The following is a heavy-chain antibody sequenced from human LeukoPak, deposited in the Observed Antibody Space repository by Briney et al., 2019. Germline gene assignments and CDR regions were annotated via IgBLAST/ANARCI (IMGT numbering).Heavy chain of an antibody. CDR2: LPPDELGI. V-gene: IGHV3-74*01. J-gene: IGHJ4*02. Sequence: GGSLRLSCAASGFTFSSYSMNWVRQAPGMGLVWVSRLPPDELGIIYADSVKGRFTVSRDNAKNTVYLQMNNLRVDDTAMYYCVGTIASRGSEYWGQGALVTVSS. CDR1: GFTFSSYS. CDR3: VGTIASRGSEY. D-gene: IGHD6-6*01.